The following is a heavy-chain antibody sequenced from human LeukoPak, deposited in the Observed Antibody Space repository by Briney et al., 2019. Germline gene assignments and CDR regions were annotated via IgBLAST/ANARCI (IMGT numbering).Heavy chain of an antibody. Sequence: GGSLRLSCAASGFTFSSYGMSWVRQAPGKGLEWVSSISGSGGNVYYAGSVRGRFTISRDNSKNTVYLQMNSLRAEDTAIYYCARDIRNYYDSGAYGWFDPWGQGTLVPVSS. CDR1: GFTFSSYG. CDR2: ISGSGGNV. CDR3: ARDIRNYYDSGAYGWFDP. D-gene: IGHD3-10*01. J-gene: IGHJ5*02. V-gene: IGHV3-23*01.